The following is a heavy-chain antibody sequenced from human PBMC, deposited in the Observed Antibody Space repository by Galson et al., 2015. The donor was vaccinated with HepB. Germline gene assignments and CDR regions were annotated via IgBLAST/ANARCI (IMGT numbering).Heavy chain of an antibody. CDR3: ARGPMSGFGELLPN. CDR1: GFTFSTDS. CDR2: ISSNTRII. J-gene: IGHJ4*02. V-gene: IGHV3-48*02. Sequence: SLRLSCAASGFTFSTDSMNWVRQVPGKGLEWVSYISSNTRIIYYTDSVKGRFTISRDNARNSLYLQMNSLRDEDTAVYYCARGPMSGFGELLPNWGQGTLVTVSS. D-gene: IGHD3-10*01.